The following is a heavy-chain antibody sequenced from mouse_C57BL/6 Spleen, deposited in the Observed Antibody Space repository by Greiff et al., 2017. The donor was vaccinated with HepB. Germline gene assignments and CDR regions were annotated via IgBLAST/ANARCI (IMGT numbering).Heavy chain of an antibody. D-gene: IGHD1-1*01. J-gene: IGHJ2*01. Sequence: EVQLVESGEGLVKPGGSLKLSCAASGFTFSSYAMSWVRQTPEKRLEWVAYISSGGDYIYYADTVKGRFTISRDNARNTLYLQMSSLKSEDTAMYSGTSEDYGSSYVFSPFDYWGQGTTLTVSS. CDR1: GFTFSSYA. CDR2: ISSGGDYI. V-gene: IGHV5-9-1*02. CDR3: TSEDYGSSYVFSPFDY.